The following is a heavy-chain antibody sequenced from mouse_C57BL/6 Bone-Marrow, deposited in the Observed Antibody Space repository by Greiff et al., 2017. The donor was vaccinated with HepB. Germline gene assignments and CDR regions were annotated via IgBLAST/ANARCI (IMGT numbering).Heavy chain of an antibody. D-gene: IGHD2-4*01. CDR1: GFTFSDYG. CDR2: ISSGSSTI. CDR3: ARPYDYDVWFAY. Sequence: EVKLVESGGGLVKPGGSLKLSCAASGFTFSDYGLHWVRQAPEKGLEWVAYISSGSSTIYYADTVKGRFTISRDNAKNTLFLQMTSLRSEDTAMYYCARPYDYDVWFAYWGQGTLVTVSA. J-gene: IGHJ3*01. V-gene: IGHV5-17*01.